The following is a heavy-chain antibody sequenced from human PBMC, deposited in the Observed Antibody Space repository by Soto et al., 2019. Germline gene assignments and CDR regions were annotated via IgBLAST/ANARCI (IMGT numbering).Heavy chain of an antibody. CDR3: ARAGGAPISKTLPFDY. D-gene: IGHD3-16*01. Sequence: PSETLSLTCTVSGGSISSYYWSWIRQPPGKGLEWIGNIHYNGNTKYSPSLKSRVTISVDTSKNQFSLKLSSVTAADTAVYYCARAGGAPISKTLPFDYWGQGTLVTVSS. CDR1: GGSISSYY. J-gene: IGHJ4*02. V-gene: IGHV4-59*12. CDR2: IHYNGNT.